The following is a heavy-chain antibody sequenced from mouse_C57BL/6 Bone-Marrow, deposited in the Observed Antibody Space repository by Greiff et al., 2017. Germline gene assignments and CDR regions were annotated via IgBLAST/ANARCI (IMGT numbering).Heavy chain of an antibody. J-gene: IGHJ4*01. CDR3: AKFDGYPYAMDY. D-gene: IGHD2-3*01. CDR2: LWRGGST. V-gene: IGHV2-5*01. Sequence: QVQLKESGPGLVQPSQSLSITCTVSGFSLTSYGVHWVRQSPGKGLEWLGVLWRGGSTDYNAAFMSRLSITKDNSKSQVFFKMNSLQADDTAIYYCAKFDGYPYAMDYWGQGTSVTVSS. CDR1: GFSLTSYG.